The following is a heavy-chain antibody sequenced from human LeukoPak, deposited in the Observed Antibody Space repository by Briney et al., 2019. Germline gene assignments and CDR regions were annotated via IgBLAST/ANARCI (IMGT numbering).Heavy chain of an antibody. V-gene: IGHV1-18*01. CDR2: ISAYNGNT. CDR3: ARDPGGVVVPAAKSGYYYYMDV. D-gene: IGHD2-2*01. CDR1: GYTFTSYG. Sequence: ASVKVSRKASGYTFTSYGISWVRQAPGQGLEWMGWISAYNGNTNYAQKLQGRVTMTTDTSTSTAYMELRSLRSDDTAVYYCARDPGGVVVPAAKSGYYYYMDVWGKGTTVTVSS. J-gene: IGHJ6*03.